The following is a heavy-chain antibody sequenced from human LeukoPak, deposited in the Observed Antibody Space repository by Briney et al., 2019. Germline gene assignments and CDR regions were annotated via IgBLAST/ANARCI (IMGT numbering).Heavy chain of an antibody. V-gene: IGHV1-18*01. D-gene: IGHD3-22*01. J-gene: IGHJ3*02. CDR3: ARVGYDSSGRHRYAFDI. Sequence: GASVKVSCKASGYTFTRYGISWVRQAPGQGLEWMGWINPNNGNTNYVQKLQGRVTMTTDTSTNTAYMELRSLRSDDTAVYYCARVGYDSSGRHRYAFDIWGQGTMVTVSS. CDR1: GYTFTRYG. CDR2: INPNNGNT.